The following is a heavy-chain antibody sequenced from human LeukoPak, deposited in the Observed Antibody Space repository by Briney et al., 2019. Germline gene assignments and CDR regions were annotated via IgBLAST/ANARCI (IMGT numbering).Heavy chain of an antibody. D-gene: IGHD5-18*01. V-gene: IGHV3-23*01. CDR2: ISDSGGST. CDR1: GFTFSRYS. Sequence: GGSLRLSCAASGFTFSRYSMNWVRQAPGKGLEWVSSISDSGGSTYYADSVKGRFTISRDNSKTTVFLQMKSLRAEDTAVYYCAKDVLQLWLGSFDYWGQGTLVTVSS. CDR3: AKDVLQLWLGSFDY. J-gene: IGHJ4*02.